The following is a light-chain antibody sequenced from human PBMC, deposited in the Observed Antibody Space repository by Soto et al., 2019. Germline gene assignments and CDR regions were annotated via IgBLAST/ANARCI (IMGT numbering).Light chain of an antibody. CDR1: QSISSF. CDR2: AAS. J-gene: IGKJ1*01. Sequence: DIPITEAPSTPPASVGDRVPLTCRASQSISSFLAWYQQKPGKAPKLLIYAASSLESGVPSRFSGSGSGTEFTLTISSLQPDDFATYYCQQYNSYSLTFGQGTKVDIK. V-gene: IGKV1-5*01. CDR3: QQYNSYSLT.